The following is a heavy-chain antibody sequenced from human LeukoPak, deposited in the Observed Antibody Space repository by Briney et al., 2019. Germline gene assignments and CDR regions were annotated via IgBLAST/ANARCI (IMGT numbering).Heavy chain of an antibody. CDR3: ARGPYCGGDCYFAY. D-gene: IGHD2-21*02. Sequence: SQTLSLTCTVSGGSISSGAYYWSWIRQHPGKGLEWIGYIYYSGSTYYSPSLKSRVTISVDTSKNQFSLKLSSVTAADTAVYFCARGPYCGGDCYFAYWGQGTLVTVSS. CDR2: IYYSGST. CDR1: GGSISSGAYY. V-gene: IGHV4-31*03. J-gene: IGHJ4*02.